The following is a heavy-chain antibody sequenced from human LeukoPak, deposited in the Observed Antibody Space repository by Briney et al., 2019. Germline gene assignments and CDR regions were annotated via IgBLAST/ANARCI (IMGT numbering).Heavy chain of an antibody. Sequence: PETLSLTCTVSGGSMSSNSFYWGWIRQAPGMGLEWIATIYYSGTTYYNPSLRSRVTIEVDMSKYQFSLKVTSVTAADTGVYFCAREKDFWNGLDAFDLWGRGTLVTVSS. CDR3: AREKDFWNGLDAFDL. J-gene: IGHJ3*01. V-gene: IGHV4-39*07. CDR1: GGSMSSNSFY. D-gene: IGHD3-3*01. CDR2: IYYSGTT.